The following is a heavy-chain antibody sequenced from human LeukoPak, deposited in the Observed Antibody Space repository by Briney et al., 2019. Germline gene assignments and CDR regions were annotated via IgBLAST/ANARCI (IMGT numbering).Heavy chain of an antibody. CDR1: GYTLTELS. CDR3: ATAYSNYYYYMDV. Sequence: ASVKVSCKVSGYTLTELSTHWVRQAPGKGLEWMGGFDPEDGETIYAQKFQGRVTMTEDTSTDTAYMELSSLRSEDTAVYYCATAYSNYYYYMDVWGKGTTVTVSS. D-gene: IGHD4-11*01. CDR2: FDPEDGET. V-gene: IGHV1-24*01. J-gene: IGHJ6*03.